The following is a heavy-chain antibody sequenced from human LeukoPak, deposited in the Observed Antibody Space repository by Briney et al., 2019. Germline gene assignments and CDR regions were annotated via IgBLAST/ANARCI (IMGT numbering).Heavy chain of an antibody. V-gene: IGHV3-23*01. CDR2: ISGSGDST. D-gene: IGHD6-19*01. Sequence: WGSLRLSCAASGFSFSSYAMTWVRQAPGKGLEWVSVISGSGDSTYYADSVKGRFTISRDNSKNTLYLQMNSLRAEDTAVYYCTKSVFSGSGWYDYWGQGTLVTGSS. CDR3: TKSVFSGSGWYDY. J-gene: IGHJ4*02. CDR1: GFSFSSYA.